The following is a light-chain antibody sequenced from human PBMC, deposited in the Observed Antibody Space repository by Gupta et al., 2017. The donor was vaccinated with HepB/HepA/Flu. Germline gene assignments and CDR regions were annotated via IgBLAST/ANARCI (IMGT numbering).Light chain of an antibody. CDR1: QSVSSN. V-gene: IGKV3-15*01. CDR2: GAS. CDR3: QQYNNWPSWT. J-gene: IGKJ1*01. Sequence: LVMTQSPATLSVSPGERATLSCRASQSVSSNLAWYQQKPGQVPRLLIYGASTRATGIPARFSCSGSGTEFTLTISSLQSEDFAVYYCQQYNNWPSWTFGQGTKVEIK.